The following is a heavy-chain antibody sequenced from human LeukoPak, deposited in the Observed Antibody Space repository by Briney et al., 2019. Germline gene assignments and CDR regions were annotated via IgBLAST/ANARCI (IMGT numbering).Heavy chain of an antibody. V-gene: IGHV4-59*01. CDR1: GGSISSYY. D-gene: IGHD6-19*01. CDR2: IYYSGST. J-gene: IGHJ4*02. CDR3: AREAYSSGWYLDY. Sequence: PSETLSLTCTVSGGSISSYYWSWIRQPPGKGLEWIGYIYYSGSTNHNPSLKSRVTISVDTSKNQFSLKLSSVTAADTAVYYCAREAYSSGWYLDYWGPGTLVTVSS.